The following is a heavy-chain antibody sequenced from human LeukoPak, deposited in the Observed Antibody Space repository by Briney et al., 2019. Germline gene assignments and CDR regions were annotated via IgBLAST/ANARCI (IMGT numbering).Heavy chain of an antibody. J-gene: IGHJ2*01. CDR3: AREWVYSSSWYKYWYFDL. CDR1: GDSVSSNSAA. V-gene: IGHV6-1*01. Sequence: SQTLSLTCAISGDSVSSNSAAWNWIRQSPSRGLEWLGRTYYRSKWYNDYAVSVKSRITINPDTSKNQFSLQLNSVTPEDTAVYYCAREWVYSSSWYKYWYFDLWGRGTLVTVSS. CDR2: TYYRSKWYN. D-gene: IGHD6-13*01.